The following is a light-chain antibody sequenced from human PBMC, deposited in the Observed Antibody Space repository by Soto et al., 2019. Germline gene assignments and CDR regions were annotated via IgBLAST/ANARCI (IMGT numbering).Light chain of an antibody. V-gene: IGKV1-17*01. CDR1: QGIRSD. CDR2: AAS. Sequence: DIQMTQFPSSLSASVGDRVTITSRASQGIRSDLAWYQQKPGKAPKRLIYAASSLQSGVPSRFSGSGSGSEFTLAISSLQPEDFATFYCLQHSTYPLTFGQETKVEIK. J-gene: IGKJ1*01. CDR3: LQHSTYPLT.